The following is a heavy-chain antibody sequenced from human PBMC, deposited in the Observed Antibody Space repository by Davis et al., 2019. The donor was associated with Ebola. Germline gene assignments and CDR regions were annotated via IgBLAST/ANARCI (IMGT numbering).Heavy chain of an antibody. Sequence: ASVKVSCKASGYRFISYGFSWVRQAPGQGLEWMGWITTYNGQTIYAQNLQDRVTMTTDTSTNTAYLELRNLRSDDTAVYYCARGTSGSFDYWGQGTLVTVSS. J-gene: IGHJ4*02. CDR2: ITTYNGQT. CDR3: ARGTSGSFDY. V-gene: IGHV1-18*01. D-gene: IGHD2-2*01. CDR1: GYRFISYG.